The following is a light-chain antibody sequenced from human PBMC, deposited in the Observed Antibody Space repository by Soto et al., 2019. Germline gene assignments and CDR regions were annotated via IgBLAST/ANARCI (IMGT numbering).Light chain of an antibody. V-gene: IGLV2-14*01. CDR2: DVS. J-gene: IGLJ1*01. CDR1: SSDVGAYQY. Sequence: LTRAASGNRADRDALTIIRTRTSSDVGAYQYVSWYQQYPGKAPKLMIYDVSNRPSGVSNRFSGSKSGNTASLTISVFLAEDEADYYCNLYTTGSLYICATETNVTV. CDR3: NLYTTGSLYI.